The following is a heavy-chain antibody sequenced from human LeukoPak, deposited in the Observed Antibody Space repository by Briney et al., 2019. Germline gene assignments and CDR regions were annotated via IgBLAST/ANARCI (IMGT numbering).Heavy chain of an antibody. D-gene: IGHD3-10*01. J-gene: IGHJ3*02. CDR1: GFTFSNAW. CDR3: TTDYYGSGSYPDAFDI. CDR2: IYSKTDAGTT. V-gene: IGHV3-15*01. Sequence: PGGSLRLSCAASGFTFSNAWMSWVRQAPGKGLEWVGHIYSKTDAGTTDYAAPVKGRFTISRDDSKNTLYLQMNSLKTEDTAVYYCTTDYYGSGSYPDAFDIWGRGTMVTVSS.